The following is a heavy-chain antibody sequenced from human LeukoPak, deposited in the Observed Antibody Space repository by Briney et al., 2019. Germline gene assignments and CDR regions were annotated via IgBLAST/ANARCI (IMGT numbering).Heavy chain of an antibody. D-gene: IGHD2-2*01. V-gene: IGHV3-23*01. CDR2: ISGSGSGDST. CDR3: ARSYAPGYI. J-gene: IGHJ3*02. CDR1: GFTFSSYV. Sequence: GGSLRLSCAASGFTFSSYVMSWVRQAPGKGLEWVSAISGSGSGDSTYYADSVKGRFTISRDNSKNTLYLQMNSLRAGDTAVYYCARSYAPGYICGQGTMVTVSS.